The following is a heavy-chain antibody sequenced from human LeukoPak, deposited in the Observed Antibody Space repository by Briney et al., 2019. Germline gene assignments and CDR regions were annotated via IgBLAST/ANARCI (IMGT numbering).Heavy chain of an antibody. J-gene: IGHJ5*02. V-gene: IGHV1-46*01. CDR3: AGDTRITFGGVIVSGNWFDP. CDR1: TYTLTKYF. Sequence: SVKVSCQAYTYTLTKYFTQWVRQAPGQGLEWMGIINPSGGSTSYAQKFQGRVTMTRDTSTSTVYMELSSLRSEDTAVYYCAGDTRITFGGVIVSGNWFDPWGQGTLVTVSS. CDR2: INPSGGST. D-gene: IGHD3-16*02.